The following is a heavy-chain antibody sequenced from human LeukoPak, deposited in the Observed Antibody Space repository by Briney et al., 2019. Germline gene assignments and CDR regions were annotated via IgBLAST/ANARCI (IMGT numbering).Heavy chain of an antibody. Sequence: SETLCLTCTFSCGSISSGGYYWRWTRQHPGKGLEWIGYIYYSGSTYYNPSLKSRVTISVDTSKNQFSLKLSSVTAADTAVYYCARSKYQLLSQYNWFDPWGQGTLVTVSS. J-gene: IGHJ5*02. CDR2: IYYSGST. CDR1: CGSISSGGYY. CDR3: ARSKYQLLSQYNWFDP. V-gene: IGHV4-31*03. D-gene: IGHD2-2*01.